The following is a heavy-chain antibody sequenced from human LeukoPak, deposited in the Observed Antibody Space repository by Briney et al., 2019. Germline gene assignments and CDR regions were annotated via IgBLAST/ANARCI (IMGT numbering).Heavy chain of an antibody. J-gene: IGHJ3*02. CDR3: ACLVKISDAFDI. Sequence: SETLSLTCTVSGGSISSGGYYWSWIRQPPGKGLEWIGYIYHSGSTYYNPSLKSRVTISVDRSKNQFSLKLSSVTAADTAVYYCACLVKISDAFDIWGQGTMVTVSS. V-gene: IGHV4-30-2*01. CDR1: GGSISSGGYY. D-gene: IGHD2-21*01. CDR2: IYHSGST.